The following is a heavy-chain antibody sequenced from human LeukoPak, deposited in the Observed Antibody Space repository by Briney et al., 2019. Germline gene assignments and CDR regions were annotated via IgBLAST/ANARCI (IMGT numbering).Heavy chain of an antibody. V-gene: IGHV1-8*01. CDR2: MNPNSGNI. D-gene: IGHD5-24*01. J-gene: IGHJ3*02. CDR1: GYTFTSYD. CDR3: ARGRDGYSSDAFDI. Sequence: ASVKVSCKASGYTFTSYDINWVRQATGQGLEWMGWMNPNSGNIGYAQKFQGRVTMTRNTSISTAYMELSSLRSEDTAVYYCARGRDGYSSDAFDIWGQGTMVTVSS.